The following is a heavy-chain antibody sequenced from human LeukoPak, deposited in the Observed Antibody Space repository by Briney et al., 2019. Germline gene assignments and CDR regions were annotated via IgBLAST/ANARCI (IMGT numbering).Heavy chain of an antibody. CDR2: INPKSGDI. CDR3: ARVGHHYDSCGYYTFDY. Sequence: ASVKVSCKASGYTFTGYYIHWGRQAPGQGLEWMAWINPKSGDINYAQKFQGRVAMTGDTSISTAHMELSRLRSDDTALYYCARVGHHYDSCGYYTFDYWGQGTLVTVSS. V-gene: IGHV1-2*02. D-gene: IGHD3-22*01. J-gene: IGHJ4*02. CDR1: GYTFTGYY.